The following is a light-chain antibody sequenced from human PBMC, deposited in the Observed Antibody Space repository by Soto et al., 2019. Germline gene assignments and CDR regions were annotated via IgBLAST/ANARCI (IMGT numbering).Light chain of an antibody. CDR1: SSNVGSNT. CDR3: SSYADRNKFL. Sequence: QSVLTQPPSASGAPGQRVTISCSGSSSNVGSNTVSWYQQFPGTAPKLLIHSNNKRPSGVPDRFSGSKSGTSASLAISGLQSEDEADYYCSSYADRNKFLFGGGTKLTVL. V-gene: IGLV1-44*01. J-gene: IGLJ3*02. CDR2: SNN.